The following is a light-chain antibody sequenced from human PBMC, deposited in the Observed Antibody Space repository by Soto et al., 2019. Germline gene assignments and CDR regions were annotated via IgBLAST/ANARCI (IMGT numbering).Light chain of an antibody. CDR1: QTINDY. CDR3: QQLRAYPHT. CDR2: PAS. Sequence: DIQLTESPSFLSASVGDRVTVTCRASQTINDYLAWFQKKEGKAPELLIYPASTLQGGVPSRFSGRGSGIEFTLTISSLQHEDFATYYCQQLRAYPHTFGQGTRLEIK. V-gene: IGKV1-9*01. J-gene: IGKJ5*01.